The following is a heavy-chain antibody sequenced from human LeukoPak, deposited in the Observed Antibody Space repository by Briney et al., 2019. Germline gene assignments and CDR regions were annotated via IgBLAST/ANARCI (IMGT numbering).Heavy chain of an antibody. CDR2: IKSKIDGGTT. Sequence: GGSLRLSCAASGFILSDVWMSWVRQAPGQGLEWVGRIKSKIDGGTTDCPAPASGRFSVSRDDSKNTLYLQMNGLKTDDTAMYYCSTENFSSRTSYNGWFSWGQGTLVTVSS. CDR1: GFILSDVW. V-gene: IGHV3-15*01. D-gene: IGHD3-10*01. CDR3: STENFSSRTSYNGWFS. J-gene: IGHJ5*02.